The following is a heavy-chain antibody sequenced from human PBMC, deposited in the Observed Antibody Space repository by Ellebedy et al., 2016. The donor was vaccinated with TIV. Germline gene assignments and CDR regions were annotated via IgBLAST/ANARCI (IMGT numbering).Heavy chain of an antibody. J-gene: IGHJ1*01. CDR1: GFTFSSYA. V-gene: IGHV3-30*04. Sequence: GGSLRLXCAASGFTFSSYAMHWVRQAPGKGLEWVAVISYDGSNKYYADSVKGRFTISRDNSKNTLYLQMNSLRAEDTAVYYCARGTYGSGEGYFQHWGQGTLVTVSS. CDR3: ARGTYGSGEGYFQH. D-gene: IGHD3-10*01. CDR2: ISYDGSNK.